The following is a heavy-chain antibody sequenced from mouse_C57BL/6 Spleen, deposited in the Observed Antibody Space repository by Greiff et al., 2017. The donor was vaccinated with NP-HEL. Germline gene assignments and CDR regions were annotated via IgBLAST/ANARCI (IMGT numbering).Heavy chain of an antibody. Sequence: VQLQQSGAELVKPGASVKLSCKASGYTFTSYWMQWVNQRPGQGLEWIGEIDPSDSYTNYNQKFKGKATLTVDTSSSTAYMQLSSLTSEDSAVYYCARVYGSSYRYWYFDVWGTGTTVTVSS. CDR3: ARVYGSSYRYWYFDV. CDR1: GYTFTSYW. J-gene: IGHJ1*03. D-gene: IGHD1-1*01. V-gene: IGHV1-50*01. CDR2: IDPSDSYT.